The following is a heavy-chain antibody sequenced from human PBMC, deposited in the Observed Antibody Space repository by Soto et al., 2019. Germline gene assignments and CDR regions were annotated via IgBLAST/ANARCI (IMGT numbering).Heavy chain of an antibody. CDR2: IYYSGST. CDR3: ARDLRGIAAAGGFDP. V-gene: IGHV4-59*01. CDR1: GGSISSYY. D-gene: IGHD6-13*01. Sequence: SETLSLTCTVAGGSISSYYWSLLRPPPGKGLEWIGYIYYSGSTNYNPSLKSRVTISVDTSKNQFSLKLSSVTAADTAVYYCARDLRGIAAAGGFDPWGQGTLVTVSS. J-gene: IGHJ5*02.